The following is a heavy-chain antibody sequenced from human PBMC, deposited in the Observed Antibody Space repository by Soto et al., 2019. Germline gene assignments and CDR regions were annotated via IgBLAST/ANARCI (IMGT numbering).Heavy chain of an antibody. CDR2: ISGSGDSA. J-gene: IGHJ4*02. V-gene: IGHV3-23*01. Sequence: VQLLESGGGLVQPGGSLRLSCAASGFIFRDYAMNWVRQAPGKGLEWVSDISGSGDSARYADSVKGRFTISRDNSRETLYLPMNSLRVDDTAVYYCGKERRGSGWSVCDFWGQGDLVTVSS. CDR1: GFIFRDYA. D-gene: IGHD6-19*01. CDR3: GKERRGSGWSVCDF.